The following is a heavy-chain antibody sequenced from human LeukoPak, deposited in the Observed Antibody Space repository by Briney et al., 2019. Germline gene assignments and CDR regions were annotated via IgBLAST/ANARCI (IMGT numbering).Heavy chain of an antibody. CDR1: GGSISSSSYY. CDR2: IYYSGST. D-gene: IGHD2-2*01. J-gene: IGHJ5*02. V-gene: IGHV4-39*07. Sequence: NPSETLSLTCTVSGGSISSSSYYWGWIRQPPGKGLEWIGSIYYSGSTYYNPSLKSRVTISVDTSKNQFSLKLSSVTAADTAVYYCARAYCSSTSCPFGWFDPWGQGTLVTVSS. CDR3: ARAYCSSTSCPFGWFDP.